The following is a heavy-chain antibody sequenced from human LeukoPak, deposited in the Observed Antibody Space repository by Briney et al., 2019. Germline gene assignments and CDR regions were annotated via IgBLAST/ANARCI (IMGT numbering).Heavy chain of an antibody. Sequence: GGSMRLSCAASGCTFSIYAMSWVRQAHGKGLQWVSSITSSGDGTYYADSVKGRFTISRDNSENMLYLQMNSLRVEDTAVYFGAKDRPNYYGSKGHYYRRHGDYLYQGTLVTVSS. CDR2: ITSSGDGT. V-gene: IGHV3-23*01. CDR1: GCTFSIYA. CDR3: AKDRPNYYGSKGHYYRRHGDY. D-gene: IGHD3-22*01. J-gene: IGHJ4*02.